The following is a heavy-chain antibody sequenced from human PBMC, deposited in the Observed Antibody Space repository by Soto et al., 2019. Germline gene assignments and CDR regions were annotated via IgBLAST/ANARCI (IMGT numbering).Heavy chain of an antibody. J-gene: IGHJ6*02. CDR2: IYYSGST. CDR1: GGSISTFL. CDR3: ARTHGWSHYYYYGMDV. D-gene: IGHD2-15*01. V-gene: IGHV4-59*12. Sequence: PSETLSLTCTVTGGSISTFLWNWIRQPPGKGLEWIGSIYYSGSTNYNPSLNSRVTISVDTSKNQFSLKLSSVTAADTAVYYCARTHGWSHYYYYGMDVWGQGTTVTVSS.